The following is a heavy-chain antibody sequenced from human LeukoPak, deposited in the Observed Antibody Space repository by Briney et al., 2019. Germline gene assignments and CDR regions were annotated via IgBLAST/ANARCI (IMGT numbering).Heavy chain of an antibody. CDR3: ARGVYIAAAQYGY. J-gene: IGHJ4*02. D-gene: IGHD6-13*01. CDR2: IYYSGTA. V-gene: IGHV4-59*01. Sequence: SSETLSLTCTVSGSSISSYYWSWIRQPPGKGLEWIGYIYYSGTANYNPSLKSRVTISVDTSKNQFSLKLSSVTAADTAVYYCARGVYIAAAQYGYWGQGTLVTVSS. CDR1: GSSISSYY.